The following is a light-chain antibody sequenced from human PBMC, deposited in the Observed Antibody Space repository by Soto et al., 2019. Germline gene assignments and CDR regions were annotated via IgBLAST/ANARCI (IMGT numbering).Light chain of an antibody. CDR1: QGISSY. CDR3: QQLNSYSST. Sequence: DIQMTQSPSTLSASVGDRFTITCRASQGISSYLAWYQQKPGKAPKLLIYAASTLQSGVPSRFSGSGSGTEFTLTISSLQPEDFATYYCQQLNSYSSTFGQGTKVDIK. V-gene: IGKV1-9*01. J-gene: IGKJ1*01. CDR2: AAS.